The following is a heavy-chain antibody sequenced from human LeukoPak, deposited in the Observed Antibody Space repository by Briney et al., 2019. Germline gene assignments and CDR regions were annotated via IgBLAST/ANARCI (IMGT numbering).Heavy chain of an antibody. J-gene: IGHJ3*01. CDR2: IYYSGST. CDR3: ARVDYNEGSGSYYSATP. Sequence: SETLSLTCTVSGGSISSGDYYWSWIRQPPGKGLEWIGYIYYSGSTYYNPSLKSRVTISVDTSKNQFSLKLSSVTAADTAVYYCARVDYNEGSGSYYSATPWGQGTMVTVSS. D-gene: IGHD3-10*01. CDR1: GGSISSGDYY. V-gene: IGHV4-30-4*08.